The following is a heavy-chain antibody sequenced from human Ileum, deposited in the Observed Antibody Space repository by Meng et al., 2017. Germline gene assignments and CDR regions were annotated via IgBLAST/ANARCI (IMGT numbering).Heavy chain of an antibody. J-gene: IGHJ3*01. V-gene: IGHV3-21*01. Sequence: GGSLRLSCAASGFTFTSYSLNWVRQAPGKGLEWVSSISSDSNYIYYAQSVKGRFTISRDNAKKSLYLQMDGLRVEDTALYYCARLDTTRRNWSPPEPYDVWGQGTMVTVSS. D-gene: IGHD5-18*01. CDR3: ARLDTTRRNWSPPEPYDV. CDR1: GFTFTSYS. CDR2: ISSDSNYI.